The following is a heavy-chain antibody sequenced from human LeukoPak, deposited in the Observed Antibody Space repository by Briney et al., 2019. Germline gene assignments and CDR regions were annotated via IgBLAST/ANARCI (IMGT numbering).Heavy chain of an antibody. D-gene: IGHD2-2*02. CDR2: INPNSGGT. V-gene: IGHV1-2*02. CDR1: GYTFTGYY. Sequence: ASVKVSCKASGYTFTGYYMHWVRQAPGQGLEWMGWINPNSGGTNYAQKFQGRVTMTRDTSISTAYMELSRLRSDDTAVYYCAREDNVAIPVSYYYMDVWGKGTTVTVSS. J-gene: IGHJ6*03. CDR3: AREDNVAIPVSYYYMDV.